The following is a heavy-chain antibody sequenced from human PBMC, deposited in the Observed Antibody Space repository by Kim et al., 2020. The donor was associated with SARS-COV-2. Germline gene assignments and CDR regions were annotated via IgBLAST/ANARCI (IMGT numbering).Heavy chain of an antibody. CDR3: ARERVGLDY. D-gene: IGHD3-16*01. CDR2: SPI. Sequence: SPIYDAAPVKNRLTISRANDKNSLYLQMHSLRAEDTAVYYCARERVGLDYWGQGTLVTVSS. V-gene: IGHV3-11*04. J-gene: IGHJ4*02.